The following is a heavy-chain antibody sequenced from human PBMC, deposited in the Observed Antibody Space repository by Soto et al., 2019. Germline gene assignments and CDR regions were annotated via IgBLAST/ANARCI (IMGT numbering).Heavy chain of an antibody. CDR3: TRPLRGSSAY. CDR1: GDSVSSKSAA. Sequence: SQTLSLTCVISGDSVSSKSAAWNWIRQSPSRGLEWLGRTYYRSKWSTDYAISVKSRITINPDTSNNHFSLQLKSVTPEDTALYYCTRPLRGSSAYSGPGTLVTVSS. J-gene: IGHJ4*02. D-gene: IGHD1-1*01. CDR2: TYYRSKWST. V-gene: IGHV6-1*01.